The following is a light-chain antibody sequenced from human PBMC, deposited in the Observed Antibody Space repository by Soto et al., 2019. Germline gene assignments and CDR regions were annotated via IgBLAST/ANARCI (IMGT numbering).Light chain of an antibody. V-gene: IGLV1-40*01. CDR2: GNS. J-gene: IGLJ3*02. Sequence: QSVLTQPPSVSGAPGQRVTISCTGSSSNIGAGYDVHWYQQLPGTAPKILIYGNSNRPSGVPDRLSGSKSGTSASLAITGLRAEDEADYYCQSYDSSLSGWVFGGGTKVTVL. CDR1: SSNIGAGYD. CDR3: QSYDSSLSGWV.